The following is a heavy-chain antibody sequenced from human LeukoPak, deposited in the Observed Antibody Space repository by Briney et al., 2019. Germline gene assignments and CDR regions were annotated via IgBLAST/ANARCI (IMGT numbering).Heavy chain of an antibody. CDR2: IFYTGST. CDR1: GGSINSGDYY. CDR3: ARLYDILTGYPYYFDY. V-gene: IGHV4-31*03. D-gene: IGHD3-9*01. Sequence: SETLSLTCTVSGGSINSGDYYWSWIRPHPGKGLEWIGYIFYTGSTYYNPSLKSRVSISVDTSRNQFSLKLSSVTAADTAVYYCARLYDILTGYPYYFDYWGQGTLVTVSS. J-gene: IGHJ4*02.